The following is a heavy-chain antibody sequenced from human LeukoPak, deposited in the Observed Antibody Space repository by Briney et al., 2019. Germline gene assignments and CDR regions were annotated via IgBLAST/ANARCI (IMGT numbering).Heavy chain of an antibody. CDR3: ARGAAAGTLLDY. D-gene: IGHD6-13*01. V-gene: IGHV3-7*01. Sequence: GGSLRLSCVASGLSFSSYGMHWVRQAPGKGLEWVANIKQDGSEKYYVDSVKGRFTISRDNAKNSLYLQMNSLRAEDTAVYYCARGAAAGTLLDYWGQGTLVTVSS. CDR2: IKQDGSEK. J-gene: IGHJ4*02. CDR1: GLSFSSYG.